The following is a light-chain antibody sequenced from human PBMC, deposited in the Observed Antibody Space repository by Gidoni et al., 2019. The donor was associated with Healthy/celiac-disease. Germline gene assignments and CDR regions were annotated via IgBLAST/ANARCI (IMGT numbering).Light chain of an antibody. Sequence: DIVMSPHPLSLPVTPGEPTSIACRSSQIRLHSNGYNYLDWYLQKPGQSPQLLFDLGSNRASGVPDRFSGSGSGTDFTLKSSRVEAEDVGFYYCMQALQTPITFGQGTRLEIK. J-gene: IGKJ5*01. CDR1: QIRLHSNGYNY. CDR3: MQALQTPIT. V-gene: IGKV2-28*01. CDR2: LGS.